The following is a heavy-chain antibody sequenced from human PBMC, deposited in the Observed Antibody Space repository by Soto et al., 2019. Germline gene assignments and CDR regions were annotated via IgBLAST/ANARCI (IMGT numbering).Heavy chain of an antibody. V-gene: IGHV3-23*01. Sequence: GGSLRLSCAASGFTFSSYAMSWVRQAPGEGLEWVSSISGSGTSTYYADSVKGRFTISRDNSKNTMYLQMNSLRAEDTAVYYCAISQDRGGRTTFIYWGQGTQVTSPQ. CDR1: GFTFSSYA. CDR2: ISGSGTST. CDR3: AISQDRGGRTTFIY. D-gene: IGHD3-16*01. J-gene: IGHJ4*02.